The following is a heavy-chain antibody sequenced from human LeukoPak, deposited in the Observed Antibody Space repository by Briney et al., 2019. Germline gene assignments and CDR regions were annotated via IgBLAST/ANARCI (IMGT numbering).Heavy chain of an antibody. CDR3: ALNSSWYAVYAFDI. Sequence: SGPTLVKPTQTLTLTCTFSGFSLSTSGVGVGWIRQPPGKALEWLALIYWNDDKRYSPSLKSRPTITKDTSKNQVVLTMTNMDPVDTATYYCALNSSWYAVYAFDIWGQGTMVTVSS. D-gene: IGHD6-13*01. CDR2: IYWNDDK. V-gene: IGHV2-5*01. CDR1: GFSLSTSGVG. J-gene: IGHJ3*02.